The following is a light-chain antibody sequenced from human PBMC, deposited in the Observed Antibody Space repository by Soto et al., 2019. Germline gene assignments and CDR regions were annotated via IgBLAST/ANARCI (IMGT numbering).Light chain of an antibody. CDR2: GVS. CDR1: QSLGSDY. Sequence: ETVLTQSPGTLSLSPGERVTLSCRASQSLGSDYLAWYQQKPGQAPRLLIYGVSSTATDIPDRFSGSGSGTDFTLTISRLEQEDFAMYYCQLYGTSRAFGQGTKV. CDR3: QLYGTSRA. J-gene: IGKJ1*01. V-gene: IGKV3-20*01.